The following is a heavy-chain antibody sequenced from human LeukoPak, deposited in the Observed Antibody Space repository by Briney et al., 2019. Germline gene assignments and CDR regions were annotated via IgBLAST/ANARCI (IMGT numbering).Heavy chain of an antibody. J-gene: IGHJ4*02. V-gene: IGHV3-53*01. CDR3: TRDLHDTAYYDISGPSSGPIDY. CDR2: IYSGGST. D-gene: IGHD3-9*01. CDR1: GFAVSGIY. Sequence: GGSLRLSCAASGFAVSGIYMSWVRQAPGKGLEWVSIIYSGGSTYYADSVKGRFTISRDNSKNSLYLQMNSLRAEDTAVYYCTRDLHDTAYYDISGPSSGPIDYWGQGTLVTVSS.